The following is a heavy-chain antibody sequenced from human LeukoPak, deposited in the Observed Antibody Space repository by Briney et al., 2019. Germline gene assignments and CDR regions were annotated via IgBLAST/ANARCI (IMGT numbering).Heavy chain of an antibody. CDR3: ARQPYGDYHFDY. D-gene: IGHD4-17*01. CDR2: IYYSGST. Sequence: SETLSLTCTVSGGSISSYYWSWIRQPPGKGLEWIGYIYYSGSTNYNPCLKSRVTISVDTSKNQFSLKLSSVTAADTAVYYCARQPYGDYHFDYWGQGTLVTVSS. V-gene: IGHV4-59*08. J-gene: IGHJ4*02. CDR1: GGSISSYY.